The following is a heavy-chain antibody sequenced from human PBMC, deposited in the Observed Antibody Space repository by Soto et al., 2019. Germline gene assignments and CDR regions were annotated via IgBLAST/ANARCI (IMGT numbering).Heavy chain of an antibody. V-gene: IGHV1-18*01. Sequence: SVTVSCTASGYTFTSYGISWGRQAPGQGLEWMGWISAYNGNTNYAQKLQGRVTMTTDTSTSTAYMELRSLRSDDTAVYYCAREVKYSSSWYTWWFDPWGQGTLVTVSS. J-gene: IGHJ5*02. CDR3: AREVKYSSSWYTWWFDP. D-gene: IGHD6-13*01. CDR1: GYTFTSYG. CDR2: ISAYNGNT.